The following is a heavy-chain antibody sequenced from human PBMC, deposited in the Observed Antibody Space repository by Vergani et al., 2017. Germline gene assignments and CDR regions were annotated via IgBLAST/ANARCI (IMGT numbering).Heavy chain of an antibody. J-gene: IGHJ4*02. D-gene: IGHD2-21*02. Sequence: QVQLVESAGGVVQPGGSLRLSCAAPGFTFSNFGMHWIRKAPGKGREWVAYLGKDGINTRYRDAVKGRFTVSRDNSKDILYLQMDSLRSEDTALYYCANYLRDSTDGLPDSWGPGTLVIVSS. CDR3: ANYLRDSTDGLPDS. V-gene: IGHV3-30*02. CDR1: GFTFSNFG. CDR2: LGKDGINT.